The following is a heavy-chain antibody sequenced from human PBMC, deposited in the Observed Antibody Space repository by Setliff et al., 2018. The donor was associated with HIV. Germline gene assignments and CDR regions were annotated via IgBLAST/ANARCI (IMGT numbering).Heavy chain of an antibody. J-gene: IGHJ3*02. CDR2: ISSSSYT. D-gene: IGHD3-22*01. Sequence: PGGSLRLSCAASGFTFSDYYMSWIRQAPGKGLEWVSYISSSSYTNYADSVKGRFTISRDHAKNSLYLQMNSLRAEDTAVYYCAREEERYYDSSGHDAFDIWGQGTMVTVSS. V-gene: IGHV3-11*05. CDR3: AREEERYYDSSGHDAFDI. CDR1: GFTFSDYY.